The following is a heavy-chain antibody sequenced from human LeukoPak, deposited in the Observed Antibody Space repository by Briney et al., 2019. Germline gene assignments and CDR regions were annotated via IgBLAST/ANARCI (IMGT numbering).Heavy chain of an antibody. D-gene: IGHD6-13*01. CDR2: IFTSGNT. CDR1: GGSISSYY. V-gene: IGHV4-4*07. Sequence: SETLSLTCTVSGGSISSYYWSWIRQPAGKELEWIGRIFTSGNTNYNPSLKSRVTISVDASKNHFSLKLTSVTAADTAVYYCARGAAAGYFGSWGQGALVTVSS. J-gene: IGHJ4*02. CDR3: ARGAAAGYFGS.